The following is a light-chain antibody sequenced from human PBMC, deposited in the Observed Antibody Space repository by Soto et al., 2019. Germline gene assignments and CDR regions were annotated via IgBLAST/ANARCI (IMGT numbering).Light chain of an antibody. V-gene: IGKV3-11*01. CDR1: QTVSTY. J-gene: IGKJ3*01. Sequence: EIVLTQSPATLSLSPGERATLSCRASQTVSTYLAWYQQNPGQAPRLLIYDASNRATGIPARFSGSGSGTDFALTISSLEPEDFAVYYCQQRTYGLTFGPGTKVDIK. CDR2: DAS. CDR3: QQRTYGLT.